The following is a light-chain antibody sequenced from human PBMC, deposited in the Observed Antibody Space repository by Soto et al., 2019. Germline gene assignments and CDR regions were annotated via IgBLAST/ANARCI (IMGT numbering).Light chain of an antibody. CDR3: QQCANWPPKWS. J-gene: IGKJ1*01. CDR1: QSISTF. Sequence: EVVLTQSPATLSLSPGEKATLSCRASQSISTFLAWYQQKPGLAPRLLIYDASNRATGIPDRFSGSGSGTDFTLSSRRLEAGEFAGYYCQQCANWPPKWSFGQGTKVEIK. CDR2: DAS. V-gene: IGKV3-11*01.